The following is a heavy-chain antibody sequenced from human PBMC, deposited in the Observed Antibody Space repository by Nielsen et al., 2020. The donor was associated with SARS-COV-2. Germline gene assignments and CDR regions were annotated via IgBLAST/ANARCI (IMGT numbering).Heavy chain of an antibody. D-gene: IGHD3-10*01. CDR1: GFTFSSLW. J-gene: IGHJ6*02. V-gene: IGHV3-30*03. CDR3: ARELLWFGGYGMDV. CDR2: ISDDGTNK. Sequence: GGSLRLSCAASGFTFSSLWMSWVRQVPGKGLEWVALISDDGTNKYYADSVKGRFTISRDNSKNTLYLQMNSLRAEDTAVYYCARELLWFGGYGMDVWGQGTTVTVSS.